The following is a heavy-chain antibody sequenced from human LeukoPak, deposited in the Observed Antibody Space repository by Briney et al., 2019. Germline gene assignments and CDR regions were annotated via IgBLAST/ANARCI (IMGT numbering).Heavy chain of an antibody. D-gene: IGHD6-6*01. Sequence: GASVTVSCTASGYTFTGYYMHWVRQAPGQGLEWMGWINPNSGGTNYAQKFQGRVTMTRDTSISTAYMELSRLRSDDTAVYYCAREGGGIAARRPYYYYYYGMDVWGQGTTVTVSS. V-gene: IGHV1-2*02. J-gene: IGHJ6*02. CDR3: AREGGGIAARRPYYYYYYGMDV. CDR1: GYTFTGYY. CDR2: INPNSGGT.